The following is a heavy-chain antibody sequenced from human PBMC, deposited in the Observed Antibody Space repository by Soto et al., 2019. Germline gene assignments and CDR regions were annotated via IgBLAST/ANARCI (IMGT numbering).Heavy chain of an antibody. CDR2: IIPFIGPP. D-gene: IGHD2-15*01. CDR3: ARVTCSGGYCYPRKYYHYDAMDV. Sequence: QVQLVQSGAEVRRPGSSVKVSCKASGGTISRHTITWVRQAPGQGLEWMGRIIPFIGPPNYEQKFQGRVKITADTSTSTVYMELTSLRSEDTGVYYCARVTCSGGYCYPRKYYHYDAMDVWGQGTTVTVAS. J-gene: IGHJ6*02. V-gene: IGHV1-69*08. CDR1: GGTISRHT.